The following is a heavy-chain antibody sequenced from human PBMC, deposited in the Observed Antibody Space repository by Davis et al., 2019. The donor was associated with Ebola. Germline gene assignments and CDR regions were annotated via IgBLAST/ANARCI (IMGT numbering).Heavy chain of an antibody. J-gene: IGHJ3*02. Sequence: GESLKISCAASGFTFSSYWMSWVRQAPGKGLEWVANIKQDGSEKYYVDSVKGRFTISRDNAKNSLYLQMNSLRAEDTAVYYCVAEDIVVVVAATIDAFDIWGQGTMVTVSS. V-gene: IGHV3-7*01. CDR3: VAEDIVVVVAATIDAFDI. CDR2: IKQDGSEK. D-gene: IGHD2-15*01. CDR1: GFTFSSYW.